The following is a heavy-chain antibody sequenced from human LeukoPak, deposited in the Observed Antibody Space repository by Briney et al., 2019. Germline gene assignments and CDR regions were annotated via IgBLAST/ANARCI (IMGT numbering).Heavy chain of an antibody. D-gene: IGHD3-3*01. CDR2: IIPIFGTA. Sequence: GSSVKVSCKASGGTFSSYAISWVRQAPGQGLEWMGGIIPIFGTANYAQKFQGRVTITADESTSTAYMELSSLRPEDTAVYYCAREPPHFGVVINWFDPWGQGTLVTVSS. CDR1: GGTFSSYA. CDR3: AREPPHFGVVINWFDP. V-gene: IGHV1-69*01. J-gene: IGHJ5*02.